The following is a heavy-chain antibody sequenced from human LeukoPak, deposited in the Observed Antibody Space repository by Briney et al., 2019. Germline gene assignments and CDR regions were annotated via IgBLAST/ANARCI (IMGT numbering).Heavy chain of an antibody. J-gene: IGHJ4*02. Sequence: SETLSLTCTVSGGSISSSSYYWGWIRQPPGKGLEWIGSIYYSGSTYYNPSLKSRVTISVDTSKNRFSLNLSSVTAADTAVYYCARAGGMYNWFFDYWGQGTLVTVSS. CDR1: GGSISSSSYY. D-gene: IGHD1-1*01. V-gene: IGHV4-39*02. CDR2: IYYSGST. CDR3: ARAGGMYNWFFDY.